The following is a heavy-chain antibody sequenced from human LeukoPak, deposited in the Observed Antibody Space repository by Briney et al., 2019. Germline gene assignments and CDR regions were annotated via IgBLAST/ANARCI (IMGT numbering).Heavy chain of an antibody. CDR3: ARDLRFLEWPRFDP. CDR1: DGSISSYY. CDR2: IYYSGST. D-gene: IGHD3-3*01. Sequence: SETLSLTCTVSDGSISSYYWSWIRQPPGKGLEWIGYIYYSGSTNYNPSLKGRVTISLDTSKSQFSLKLSSVTAADTAVYYCARDLRFLEWPRFDPWGQGALVTVSS. V-gene: IGHV4-59*01. J-gene: IGHJ5*02.